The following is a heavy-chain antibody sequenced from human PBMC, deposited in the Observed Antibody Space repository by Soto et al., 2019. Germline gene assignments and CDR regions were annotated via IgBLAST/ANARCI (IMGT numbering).Heavy chain of an antibody. V-gene: IGHV1-58*01. CDR1: GFTFTSSA. CDR2: IVVGSGNT. J-gene: IGHJ4*02. Sequence: SVKLSCKASGFTFTSSAVQWVRQARGQRLEWIGWIVVGSGNTNYAQKFQERPTITRDMSTSTPYMELSSLRSEDTAVYYCAADRNGIWSGYFYRGQGTLVTVSS. D-gene: IGHD3-3*01. CDR3: AADRNGIWSGYFY.